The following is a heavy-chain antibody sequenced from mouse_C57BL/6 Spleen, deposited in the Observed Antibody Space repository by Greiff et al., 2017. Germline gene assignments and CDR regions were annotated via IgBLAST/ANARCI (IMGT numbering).Heavy chain of an antibody. J-gene: IGHJ2*01. D-gene: IGHD2-3*01. Sequence: QVQLQQPGAELVKPGASVKVSCKASGYTFTSYWMHWVKQRPGQGLEWIGRIHPSDSDTNYNQKFKGKATLTVDKSSSTAYMPLSSLTSEDSAVYYCAIFYDGYYFDYWGQGTTLTVSS. CDR2: IHPSDSDT. CDR1: GYTFTSYW. CDR3: AIFYDGYYFDY. V-gene: IGHV1-74*01.